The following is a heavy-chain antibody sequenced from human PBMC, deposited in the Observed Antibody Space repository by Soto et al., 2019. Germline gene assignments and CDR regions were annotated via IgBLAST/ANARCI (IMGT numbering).Heavy chain of an antibody. Sequence: QVQLQQWGAGPLKPSETLSLTCAVHGGTFSGYYWTWIRQSPGKGLEWIGETNIRGSTNYNPSLKCLVTRSLDTSKNQFSLSLNSVTAADTAVYYCARWEMVVAPPVMYVFFDPWGQGILVTVSS. V-gene: IGHV4-34*01. CDR2: TNIRGST. CDR1: GGTFSGYY. CDR3: ARWEMVVAPPVMYVFFDP. J-gene: IGHJ5*02. D-gene: IGHD1-26*01.